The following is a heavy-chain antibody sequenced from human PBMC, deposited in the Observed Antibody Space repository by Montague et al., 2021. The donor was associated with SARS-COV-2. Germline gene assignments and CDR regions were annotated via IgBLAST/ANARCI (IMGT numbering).Heavy chain of an antibody. CDR2: XDWDDDK. D-gene: IGHD6-13*01. CDR1: GFSLSTSGMC. Sequence: PALGKPTQTLTLTCTFSGFSLSTSGMCVSWIRQPPGKALEWLALXDWDDDKYYSTSLKTRLTISKDTSKNQVVLTMTNMDPVDTATYYCARIFDSSWPTFDYWGQGTLVTVSS. J-gene: IGHJ4*02. V-gene: IGHV2-70*01. CDR3: ARIFDSSWPTFDY.